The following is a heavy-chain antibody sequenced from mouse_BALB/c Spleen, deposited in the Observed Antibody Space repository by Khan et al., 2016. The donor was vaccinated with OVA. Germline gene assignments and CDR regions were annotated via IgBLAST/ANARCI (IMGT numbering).Heavy chain of an antibody. CDR3: ARDRIDY. J-gene: IGHJ2*01. Sequence: QVQLQQSGAELAKPGASVKMSCKASGYTFTTYWMHWVKQRPGQGLEWIGYINPTPGFTDFNQKFKDKTTFTADKSSSTAYMQLSSLTSDDAAVYYCARDRIDYWGQGTTLTVSS. V-gene: IGHV1-7*01. CDR2: INPTPGFT. CDR1: GYTFTTYW.